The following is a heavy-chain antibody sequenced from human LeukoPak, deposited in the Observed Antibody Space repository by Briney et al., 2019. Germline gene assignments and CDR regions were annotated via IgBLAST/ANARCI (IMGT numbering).Heavy chain of an antibody. J-gene: IGHJ4*02. CDR1: GFTVNNTY. CDR2: IYSGGGT. D-gene: IGHD3-10*01. CDR3: ASDYLGSGSFDY. Sequence: GGSLRLSCAASGFTVNNTYVSWVRQAPGKGLEWVSVIYSGGGTYYADSVKGRFTLSRDNSKNTLHLQMNSLRAEDTAVYYCASDYLGSGSFDYWGQGTLVTVSS. V-gene: IGHV3-66*01.